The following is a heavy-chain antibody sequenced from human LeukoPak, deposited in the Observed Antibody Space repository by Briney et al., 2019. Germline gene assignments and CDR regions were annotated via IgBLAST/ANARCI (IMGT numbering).Heavy chain of an antibody. CDR3: AREIFWSGYYSNLHFDY. J-gene: IGHJ4*02. CDR1: EFTFSSYN. Sequence: GGSLRLSCAASEFTFSSYNMNWVRQAPGKGLEWVSSISSSGSYIYYADSVKGRFTISRDNAKNLLYLQMNSLRAEDTAVYYCAREIFWSGYYSNLHFDYWGQGTLVTVSS. CDR2: ISSSGSYI. V-gene: IGHV3-21*01. D-gene: IGHD3-3*01.